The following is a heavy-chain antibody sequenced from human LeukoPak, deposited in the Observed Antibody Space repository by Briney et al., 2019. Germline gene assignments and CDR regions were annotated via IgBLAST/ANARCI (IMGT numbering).Heavy chain of an antibody. J-gene: IGHJ4*02. CDR1: GGSISSGGYY. Sequence: TSETLSLTCTVSGGSISSGGYYWGWIRQPPGKGLEWIGTIYYSGSTYYSPSLKSRVTISVDTSKNQFSLRLSSVTAVDTAVYYCARIHSSSWYGDYWGQGTLVTVSS. D-gene: IGHD6-13*01. CDR2: IYYSGST. V-gene: IGHV4-39*01. CDR3: ARIHSSSWYGDY.